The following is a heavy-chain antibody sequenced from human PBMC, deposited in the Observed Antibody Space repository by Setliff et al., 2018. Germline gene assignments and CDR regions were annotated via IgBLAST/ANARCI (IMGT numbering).Heavy chain of an antibody. D-gene: IGHD1-1*01. CDR2: IYSDGVDT. CDR1: GFTFRTYW. CDR3: ARGPWKHSAYYYYYYMDA. V-gene: IGHV3-74*01. J-gene: IGHJ6*03. Sequence: PGESLKISCAASGFTFRTYWMQWVRQAPGKGLVWVANIYSDGVDTRYADSVKGRFTISRDNSKNTLFLQMNSLRAEDTAVYYCARGPWKHSAYYYYYYMDAWGKGTTVTVSS.